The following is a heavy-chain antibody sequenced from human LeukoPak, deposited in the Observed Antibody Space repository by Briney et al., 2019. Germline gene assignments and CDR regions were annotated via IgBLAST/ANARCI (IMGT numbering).Heavy chain of an antibody. CDR3: AREGGIVVVPGNWFDP. D-gene: IGHD2-2*01. CDR1: GYTFTGYY. V-gene: IGHV1-2*02. Sequence: ASVKVSCKASGYTFTGYYMHWVRQAPGQGLEWMGWINPNSGGTNYAQKFQGRVTMTRDTSISTAYMELSRLRSDDTAVYYCAREGGIVVVPGNWFDPWGQGTLVTVSS. J-gene: IGHJ5*02. CDR2: INPNSGGT.